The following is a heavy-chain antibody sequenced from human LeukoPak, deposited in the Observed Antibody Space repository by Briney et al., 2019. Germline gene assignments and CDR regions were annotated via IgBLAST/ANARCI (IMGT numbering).Heavy chain of an antibody. CDR2: INPSGGST. Sequence: GASVKVSCKASGYTFTSYYMHWVRQAPGQGLEWMGIINPSGGSTSYAQKFQGRVTMTRNTSISTAYMELSSLRSEDTAVYYCARASRIAARWFDPWGQGTLVTVSS. J-gene: IGHJ5*02. V-gene: IGHV1-46*01. CDR1: GYTFTSYY. CDR3: ARASRIAARWFDP. D-gene: IGHD6-6*01.